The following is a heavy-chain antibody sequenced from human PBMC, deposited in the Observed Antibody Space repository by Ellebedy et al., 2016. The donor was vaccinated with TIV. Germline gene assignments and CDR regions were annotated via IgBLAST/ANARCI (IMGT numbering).Heavy chain of an antibody. CDR3: ARGGWGGPDGS. D-gene: IGHD5-24*01. Sequence: SETLSLTCTVSGGSISDDYWSWIRQSPGRGLEWIGYIYSSGSAHYNPSLGNRVIMSVDTSKNQVSLNLDSVTAADTAVYYCARGGWGGPDGSWGQGTLVSVAS. J-gene: IGHJ5*02. V-gene: IGHV4-59*01. CDR1: GGSISDDY. CDR2: IYSSGSA.